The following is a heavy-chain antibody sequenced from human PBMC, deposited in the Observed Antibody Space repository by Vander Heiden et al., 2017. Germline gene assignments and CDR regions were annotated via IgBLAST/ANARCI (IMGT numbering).Heavy chain of an antibody. CDR2: ISWGSGSI. CDR1: GFTFHDYA. V-gene: IGHV3-9*01. Sequence: EVQLVASGGGLVQPGRSLRLSCAATGFTFHDYAMHWVRLAPGKGLEWVSGISWGSGSIAYADSVKGRFTISRDTVQNSLYLQMNSLRPEDTALYYCAKVLYSSGWYHPFDYWGLGTLVTVSS. J-gene: IGHJ4*02. CDR3: AKVLYSSGWYHPFDY. D-gene: IGHD6-19*01.